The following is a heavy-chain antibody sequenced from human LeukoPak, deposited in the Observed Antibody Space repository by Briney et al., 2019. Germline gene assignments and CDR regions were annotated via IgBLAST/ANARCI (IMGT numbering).Heavy chain of an antibody. D-gene: IGHD2-2*01. CDR2: ISAYNGDT. CDR1: GYTFTSYG. CDR3: ARMYCSSTSCYSYYGMDV. J-gene: IGHJ6*02. Sequence: ASVKVSCKASGYTFTSYGISWVRQAPGQGLEWMGWISAYNGDTNYAQKLQGRVTMTTDTSTSTAYMELRSLRSDDTAVYYCARMYCSSTSCYSYYGMDVWGQGTTVTVSS. V-gene: IGHV1-18*01.